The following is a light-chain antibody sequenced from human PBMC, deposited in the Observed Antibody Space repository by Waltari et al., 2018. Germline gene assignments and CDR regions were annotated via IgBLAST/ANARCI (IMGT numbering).Light chain of an antibody. V-gene: IGKV1-39*01. CDR2: LTS. Sequence: DIQMTQSPSSVSASVGDRITITCRASQSILTYLNWYQQKPGKAPDLLIYLTSILQSGVPSRFSGSGSGTDFTLTISSLQPEDFATYYCQQSYSTPRTFGQGTKVEFK. CDR3: QQSYSTPRT. CDR1: QSILTY. J-gene: IGKJ1*01.